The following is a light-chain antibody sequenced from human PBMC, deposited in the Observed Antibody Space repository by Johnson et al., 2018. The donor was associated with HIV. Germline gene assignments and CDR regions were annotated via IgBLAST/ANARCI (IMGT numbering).Light chain of an antibody. J-gene: IGLJ1*01. CDR3: GTWDSSLSVYV. V-gene: IGLV1-51*01. Sequence: QSVLTQPPSVSVAPGQKVTISCSGSSSNIGNNYVSWYQQLPGTAPKLLIYDNNQRPSGIPDRFSVSKSGTSATLGITGLQTGDEADYYCGTWDSSLSVYVFGTGTKVTVL. CDR1: SSNIGNNY. CDR2: DNN.